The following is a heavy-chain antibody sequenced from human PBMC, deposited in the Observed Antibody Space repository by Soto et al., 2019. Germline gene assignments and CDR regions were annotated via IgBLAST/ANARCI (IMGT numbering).Heavy chain of an antibody. D-gene: IGHD3-16*01. CDR3: ARTGDDYIWGSYRYFDY. J-gene: IGHJ4*02. CDR2: ISSSSSTI. CDR1: GFTFSSYS. V-gene: IGHV3-48*01. Sequence: GRSRRRSCAASGFTFSSYSMNWVRQAPGKGLEWVSYISSSSSTIYYADSVKGRFTISRDNAKNSLYLQMNSLRAEDTAVYYCARTGDDYIWGSYRYFDYWGQGTLVTVSS.